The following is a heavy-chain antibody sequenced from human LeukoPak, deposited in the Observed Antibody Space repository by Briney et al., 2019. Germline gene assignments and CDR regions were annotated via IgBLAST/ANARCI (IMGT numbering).Heavy chain of an antibody. CDR1: GGSISSYY. J-gene: IGHJ5*02. D-gene: IGHD4-17*01. CDR3: ARDLRGGDYVNWFDP. V-gene: IGHV4-4*07. CDR2: IYTSGST. Sequence: KPSETLSLTCTVSGGSISSYYWSWIRQPAGKGLEWIGRIYTSGSTNYNPSLKSRVTMSVDTSKNQFSLKLSSVTAADTAVYYCARDLRGGDYVNWFDPWGQGTLVTVSS.